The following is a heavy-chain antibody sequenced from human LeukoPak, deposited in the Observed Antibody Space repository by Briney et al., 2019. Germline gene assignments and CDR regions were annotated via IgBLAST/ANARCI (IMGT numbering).Heavy chain of an antibody. CDR2: IYYSGST. CDR3: ATQIPRGYSYGDGSY. Sequence: PSETLSLTCTVSGGSISSSSYDWGWLRQPPGKGLEWIGSIYYSGSTYYNPSLKSRFTISVHTSKNQFSLKLSSVTAADTAVYYCATQIPRGYSYGDGSYWGEGALVTVSS. CDR1: GGSISSSSYD. D-gene: IGHD5-18*01. V-gene: IGHV4-39*01. J-gene: IGHJ4*02.